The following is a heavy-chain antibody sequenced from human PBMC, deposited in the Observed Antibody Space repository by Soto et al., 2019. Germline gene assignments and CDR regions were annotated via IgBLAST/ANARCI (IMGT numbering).Heavy chain of an antibody. J-gene: IGHJ4*02. CDR3: AKMDVMYPWAYSFDY. CDR1: GFTFSDFA. CDR2: IYGGGNGP. Sequence: EVQVLESGGGLVQPGGSLRLSCAATGFTFSDFAMSWVRQAPGKGLEWVSRIYGGGNGPHYADSVKGRVTISRDNSKNTLYLQMNSLRAEDTAVYYCAKMDVMYPWAYSFDYWCQGTLVTVSS. V-gene: IGHV3-23*01. D-gene: IGHD2-8*02.